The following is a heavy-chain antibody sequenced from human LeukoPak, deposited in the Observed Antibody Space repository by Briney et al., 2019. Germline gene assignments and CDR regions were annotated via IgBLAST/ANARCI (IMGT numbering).Heavy chain of an antibody. D-gene: IGHD3-22*01. CDR3: AREYYYDSSGYYYFDY. Sequence: ASVTVSCTASGYTFTSYGISWVRQAPGQGLEWMGWISAYNGNTNYAQKLQGRVTMTTDTSTSTAYMELRSLRSDDTAVYYCAREYYYDSSGYYYFDYWGQGTLVTVSS. CDR2: ISAYNGNT. V-gene: IGHV1-18*01. J-gene: IGHJ4*02. CDR1: GYTFTSYG.